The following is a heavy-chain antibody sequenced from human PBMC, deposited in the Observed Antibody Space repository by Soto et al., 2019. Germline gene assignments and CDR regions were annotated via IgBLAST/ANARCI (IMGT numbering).Heavy chain of an antibody. D-gene: IGHD1-20*01. CDR3: AINGQPAYCYCGMDV. CDR2: VSGYNGDT. CDR1: GYTFSRYG. Sequence: QGQLVQSGPEVKKPGASVKVSCKASGYTFSRYGISWVRQAPGQGLEWMGWVSGYNGDTKYAQKVQGRVTMTIDTSTSTAYMELRSLTSDDTAKYYCAINGQPAYCYCGMDVWGQGTTVTVS. V-gene: IGHV1-18*01. J-gene: IGHJ6*02.